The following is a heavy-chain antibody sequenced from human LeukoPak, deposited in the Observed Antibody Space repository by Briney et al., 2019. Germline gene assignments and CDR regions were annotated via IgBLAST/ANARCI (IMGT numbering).Heavy chain of an antibody. V-gene: IGHV3-48*03. CDR3: ARGLTYYYDSSGPADAFDI. D-gene: IGHD3-22*01. Sequence: PGGSLRLSCAASGFTFSSYEMNWVRQAPGKGLEWVSYISSSGSTIYYADSVKGRFTISRDNAKNSLYLQMNSPRAEDTAVYYCARGLTYYYDSSGPADAFDIWGQGTMVTVSS. CDR2: ISSSGSTI. CDR1: GFTFSSYE. J-gene: IGHJ3*02.